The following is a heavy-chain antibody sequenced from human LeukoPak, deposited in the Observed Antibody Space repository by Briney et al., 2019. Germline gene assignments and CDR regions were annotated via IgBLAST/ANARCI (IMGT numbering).Heavy chain of an antibody. J-gene: IGHJ6*02. V-gene: IGHV3-64*04. Sequence: GGSLRLSCSASGFIFTPYAMHWVRQAPGKGLEYVSAISSDGGGTYYTDSVKGRFTISRDNSKNTLYLQMNSLRAEDTAVYYCASALFPGYYYGMDVWGQGTTVTVSS. CDR3: ASALFPGYYYGMDV. D-gene: IGHD2-21*01. CDR2: ISSDGGGT. CDR1: GFIFTPYA.